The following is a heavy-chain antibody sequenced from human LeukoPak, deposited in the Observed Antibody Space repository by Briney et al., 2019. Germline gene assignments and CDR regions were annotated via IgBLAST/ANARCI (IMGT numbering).Heavy chain of an antibody. J-gene: IGHJ4*02. CDR3: AREDGYNDY. CDR2: IYTSGRT. Sequence: PSETLSLTCTVSGDSISSGDYYWSWIRQPAGQGLEWIGRIYTSGRTNYNPSLKSRVTISVDTSKNQFSLKLSSVTAADTAVYYCAREDGYNDYWGQGTLVTVSS. D-gene: IGHD5-24*01. CDR1: GDSISSGDYY. V-gene: IGHV4-61*02.